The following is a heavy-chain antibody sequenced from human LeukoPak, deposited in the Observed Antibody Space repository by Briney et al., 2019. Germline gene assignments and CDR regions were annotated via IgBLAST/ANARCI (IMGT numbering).Heavy chain of an antibody. D-gene: IGHD6-13*01. J-gene: IGHJ5*02. CDR3: AREVKTASGSWWFDA. CDR1: GFTFSSHE. CDR2: ISGSGTVI. Sequence: GGSLRLSCAAFGFTFSSHEMNWVRQAPGKGLEWVAYISGSGTVIYYADSVKGRFTISRDNAKDSLYLQMDGLRAEDTAVYYCAREVKTASGSWWFDAWGQGTLVTVSS. V-gene: IGHV3-48*03.